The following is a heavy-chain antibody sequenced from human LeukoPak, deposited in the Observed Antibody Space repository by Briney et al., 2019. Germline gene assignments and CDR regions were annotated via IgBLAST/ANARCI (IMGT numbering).Heavy chain of an antibody. CDR2: ISYDGSNK. CDR1: GFTSSSYG. J-gene: IGHJ6*04. V-gene: IGHV3-30*18. CDR3: AKDWLHIYCSGGSCYSEAGYYYGMDV. D-gene: IGHD2-15*01. Sequence: GRSLRLSCAASGFTSSSYGMHWVRQAPGKGLEWVAVISYDGSNKYYADSVKGRFTISRDNSKNTLYLQMNSLRAEDTAVYYCAKDWLHIYCSGGSCYSEAGYYYGMDVWGKGTMVTVSS.